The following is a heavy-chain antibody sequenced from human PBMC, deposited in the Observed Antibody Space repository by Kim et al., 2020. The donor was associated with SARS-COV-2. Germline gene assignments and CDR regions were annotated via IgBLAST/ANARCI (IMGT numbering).Heavy chain of an antibody. CDR2: ISSSSSYI. Sequence: GGSLRLSCAASGFTFSSYSMNWVRQVPGKGLEWVSSISSSSSYIYYADSVKGRFTISRDSAKNSLYLQMNSLRAEDTAVYYCARGDDAEVATDSSFDYWGQGSLVTVSS. V-gene: IGHV3-21*01. D-gene: IGHD5-12*01. CDR1: GFTFSSYS. CDR3: ARGDDAEVATDSSFDY. J-gene: IGHJ4*02.